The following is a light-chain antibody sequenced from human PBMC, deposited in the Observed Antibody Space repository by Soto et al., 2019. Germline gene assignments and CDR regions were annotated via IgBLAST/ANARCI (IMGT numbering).Light chain of an antibody. CDR2: GAS. CDR1: QSVSASY. J-gene: IGKJ2*01. CDR3: QQYGLSPYT. Sequence: EIVLTQSPGTLSLSLGERATLSCRASQSVSASYFAWYQHKPGQAPRLLIYGASSRANGIPDRFSGSGSGTDFTLTISRLEPEDFAVYYCQQYGLSPYTFGQGTKLEI. V-gene: IGKV3-20*01.